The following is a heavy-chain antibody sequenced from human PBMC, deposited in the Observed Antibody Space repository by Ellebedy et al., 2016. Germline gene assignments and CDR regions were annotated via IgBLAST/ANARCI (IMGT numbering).Heavy chain of an antibody. D-gene: IGHD3-10*01. J-gene: IGHJ4*02. V-gene: IGHV4-39*07. CDR1: GGSISSSSYY. CDR3: ARIKGSGDLLSLDY. Sequence: SETLSLXXTVSGGSISSSSYYWGWIRQPPGKGLEWIGRIYTSGSTNYNPSLKSRVTMSVDTSKNQFSLKLSSVTAADTAVYYCARIKGSGDLLSLDYWGQGTLVTVSS. CDR2: IYTSGST.